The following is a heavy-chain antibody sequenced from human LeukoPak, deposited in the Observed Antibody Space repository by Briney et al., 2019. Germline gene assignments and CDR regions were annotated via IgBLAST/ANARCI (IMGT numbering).Heavy chain of an antibody. J-gene: IGHJ4*02. CDR2: ISAYNGNT. D-gene: IGHD2-2*01. Sequence: AASVKVSCKASGYTFTSYGISWVRQAPGQGLEWMGWISAYNGNTNYAQKLQGRVTMTTGTSTSTAYMELRSLRSDDTAVYYCARDSVVPAAMLAGDYWGQGTLVTVSS. CDR1: GYTFTSYG. CDR3: ARDSVVPAAMLAGDY. V-gene: IGHV1-18*01.